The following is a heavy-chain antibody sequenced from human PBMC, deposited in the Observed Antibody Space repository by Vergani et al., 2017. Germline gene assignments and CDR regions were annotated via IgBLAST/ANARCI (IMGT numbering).Heavy chain of an antibody. J-gene: IGHJ4*02. D-gene: IGHD5-18*01. Sequence: QVQLQQWGAGLLKPSETLSLTCAVYGGSFSGYYWSWIRQPPGKGLEWIGYIYYSGSTNYNPSLKSRVTISVDTSKNQFSLKLSSVTAADTAVYYCARVSHMGGYSYGSFDYWGQGTLVTVSS. V-gene: IGHV4-34*11. CDR3: ARVSHMGGYSYGSFDY. CDR2: IYYSGST. CDR1: GGSFSGYY.